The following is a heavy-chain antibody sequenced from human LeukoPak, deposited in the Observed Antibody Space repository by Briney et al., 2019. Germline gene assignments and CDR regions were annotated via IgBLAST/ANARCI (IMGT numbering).Heavy chain of an antibody. CDR1: GGSISSSSYY. CDR2: IYYSGST. V-gene: IGHV4-39*07. D-gene: IGHD5-18*01. CDR3: ARGYHYGAHYWFDY. Sequence: KPSETLSLTCTVSGGSISSSSYYWGWIRQPPGKGLEWIGSIYYSGSTYYNPPPKSRVTISVDTYKKQFSLKLTSVTAADTAMYYCARGYHYGAHYWFDYWGQGTLVTVSS. J-gene: IGHJ4*02.